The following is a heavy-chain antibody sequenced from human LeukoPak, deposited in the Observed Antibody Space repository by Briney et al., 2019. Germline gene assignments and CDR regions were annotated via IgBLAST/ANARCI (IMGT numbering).Heavy chain of an antibody. Sequence: PGGSLRLSCAASGFTFDSYAMNWVRQAPGGGLEWVSGISGTAGRAYYADSVKGRFTISRANSKSALYLQMNSLRGDDTAIYFCAKGGFDTAMVTSWYFDVWGRGTPVTVSS. CDR2: ISGTAGRA. V-gene: IGHV3-23*01. J-gene: IGHJ2*01. D-gene: IGHD5-18*01. CDR3: AKGGFDTAMVTSWYFDV. CDR1: GFTFDSYA.